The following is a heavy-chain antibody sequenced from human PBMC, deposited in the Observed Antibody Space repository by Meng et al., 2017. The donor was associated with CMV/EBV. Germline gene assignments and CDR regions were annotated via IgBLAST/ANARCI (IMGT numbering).Heavy chain of an antibody. CDR3: ARDGRFSDISSGWYRDKYYYYGMDV. J-gene: IGHJ6*02. Sequence: GGSLRLSCAASGFTVSSNYMSWVRQAPGKGLEWVSVIYSGGSTYYADSVKGRFTISRDNSKNTLYLQMNSPRAEDTAVYYCARDGRFSDISSGWYRDKYYYYGMDVWGQGTTVTVSS. CDR2: IYSGGST. V-gene: IGHV3-53*01. D-gene: IGHD6-19*01. CDR1: GFTVSSNY.